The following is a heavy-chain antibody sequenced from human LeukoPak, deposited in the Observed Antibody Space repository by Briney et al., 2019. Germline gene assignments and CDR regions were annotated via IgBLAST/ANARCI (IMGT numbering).Heavy chain of an antibody. D-gene: IGHD3-10*01. CDR1: GGSISSSSYY. CDR2: IYYSGNT. J-gene: IGHJ5*02. Sequence: SETLSLTCTVSGGSISSSSYYWGWIRQPPGKGLEWIGSIYYSGNTYYKSSLKSRVTIAVDTSKNQFSLKLSSVAAADTAVYYCARHGRPPRGWFDPWGQGTLVTVSS. CDR3: ARHGRPPRGWFDP. V-gene: IGHV4-39*01.